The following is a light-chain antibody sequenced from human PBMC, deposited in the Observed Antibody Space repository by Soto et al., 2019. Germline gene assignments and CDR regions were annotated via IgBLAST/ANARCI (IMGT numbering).Light chain of an antibody. CDR3: QHGHNWPLT. J-gene: IGKJ2*01. CDR2: GAS. Sequence: EIVMTQSPATLSVSPGESATLSCRASQSISSELAWYQHKPGQPPRLLIYGASTRATGVPSRFTGSGSGSDFTFTISGLQSEDCAVYYCQHGHNWPLTFGQGTRLAI. CDR1: QSISSE. V-gene: IGKV3-15*01.